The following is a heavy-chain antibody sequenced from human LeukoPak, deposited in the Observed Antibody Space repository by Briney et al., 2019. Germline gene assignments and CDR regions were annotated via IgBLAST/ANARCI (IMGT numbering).Heavy chain of an antibody. CDR1: GYSFTNYW. CDR3: ARLRATSGYDLYH. Sequence: GESLQISRQASGYSFTNYWIGWVRQMPGKGLEWMGIIYPADSDTRYSPSFQGQVTISADRSINTAYLQWNSLKASDTAIYYCARLRATSGYDLYHWGQGALVTVSS. J-gene: IGHJ5*02. D-gene: IGHD5-12*01. CDR2: IYPADSDT. V-gene: IGHV5-51*01.